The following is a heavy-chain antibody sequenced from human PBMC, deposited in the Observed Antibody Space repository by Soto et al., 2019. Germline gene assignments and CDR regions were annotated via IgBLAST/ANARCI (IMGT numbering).Heavy chain of an antibody. Sequence: GSLRLSCAVSGLTVSGKKYVAWVRQAPGKGLEWVSGFYDLDGTYYADSLKGRFTTSGDSSRTIVYLQMNGLRPEDTAVYYCATWHLQEHAYDVWGQGTTVTVSS. J-gene: IGHJ3*01. D-gene: IGHD4-4*01. CDR3: ATWHLQEHAYDV. CDR2: FYDLDGT. V-gene: IGHV3-53*01. CDR1: GLTVSGKKY.